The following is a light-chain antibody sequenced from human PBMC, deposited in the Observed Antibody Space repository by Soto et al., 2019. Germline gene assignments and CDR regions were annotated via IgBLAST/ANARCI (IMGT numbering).Light chain of an antibody. V-gene: IGLV2-14*01. Sequence: QSALTQPASVSGSPGQTITISCTGTSSDVGDYNYVSWYQQHPGKAPKLMIYEVSNRPSGVSNRFSGSKSGNTASLTISGLQAEDESDYCCRSYTSSSILVFGTGTKVTVL. CDR1: SSDVGDYNY. CDR3: RSYTSSSILV. J-gene: IGLJ1*01. CDR2: EVS.